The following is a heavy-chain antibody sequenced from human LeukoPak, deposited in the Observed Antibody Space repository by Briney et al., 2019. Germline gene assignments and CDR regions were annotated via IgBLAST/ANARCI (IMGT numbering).Heavy chain of an antibody. V-gene: IGHV3-23*01. D-gene: IGHD3-22*01. CDR1: EFIFRSYA. CDR2: ISSSGGRT. J-gene: IGHJ4*02. CDR3: ANYYYDRSGYKN. Sequence: GGSLRLSCVASEFIFRSYAMSWVRQAPGKGLEWVSGISSSGGRTYYADSVKGHFTISRDNSKNTLYLQMNSLRAEDTAVYYCANYYYDRSGYKNWGQGTLVTVSS.